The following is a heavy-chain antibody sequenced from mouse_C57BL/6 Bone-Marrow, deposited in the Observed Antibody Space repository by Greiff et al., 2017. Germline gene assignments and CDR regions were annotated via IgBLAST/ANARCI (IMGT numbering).Heavy chain of an antibody. J-gene: IGHJ1*03. Sequence: VKLQESGPELVKPGASVKISCKASGYAFSSSWMNWVKQRPGKGLEWIGRIYPGDGDTNYNGKFKGKATLTADKSSSTAYMQLSSLTSEDSAVYFCAIPYYYGSSPYWYFDVWGTGTTFTVSS. CDR1: GYAFSSSW. D-gene: IGHD1-1*01. V-gene: IGHV1-82*01. CDR3: AIPYYYGSSPYWYFDV. CDR2: IYPGDGDT.